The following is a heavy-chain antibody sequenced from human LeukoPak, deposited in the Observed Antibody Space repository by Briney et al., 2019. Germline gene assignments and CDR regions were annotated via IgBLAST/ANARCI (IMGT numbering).Heavy chain of an antibody. Sequence: GGSLRLSCAASGFTFSDYYMSWIRQAPGKGLEWVSYISSSDSTIYYADSVKGRLTISRDNAKNSLYLQMNSLRAEDTAVYYCARVMYSSGWYFDYWGQGTLVTVSS. CDR1: GFTFSDYY. CDR3: ARVMYSSGWYFDY. D-gene: IGHD6-13*01. V-gene: IGHV3-11*04. J-gene: IGHJ4*02. CDR2: ISSSDSTI.